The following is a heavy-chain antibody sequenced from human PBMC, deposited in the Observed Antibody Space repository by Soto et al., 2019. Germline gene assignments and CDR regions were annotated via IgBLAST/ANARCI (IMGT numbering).Heavy chain of an antibody. V-gene: IGHV4-59*01. CDR2: IYYSGST. CDR1: GCSISSYY. D-gene: IGHD5-12*01. Sequence: SETLSLTCPVSGCSISSYYWSWIRQPPGKGLEWIGYIYYSGSTNYNPSLKSRVTISVDTSKNQFSLKLSSVTAADTAVYYCARAAVATHWFDPWGQGTLVTVSS. CDR3: ARAAVATHWFDP. J-gene: IGHJ5*02.